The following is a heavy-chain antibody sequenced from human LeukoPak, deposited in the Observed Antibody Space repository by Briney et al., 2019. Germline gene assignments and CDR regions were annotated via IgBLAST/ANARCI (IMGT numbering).Heavy chain of an antibody. D-gene: IGHD2-21*02. CDR2: ISSSGSTI. CDR3: ASMTTYCGGDCYFFDY. CDR1: GFTFSDYY. V-gene: IGHV3-11*04. Sequence: GGSLRLSCAASGFTFSDYYMSWIRQAPGKGLEWVSYISSSGSTIYYADSVKGRFTISRDNAKNSLYLQMNSLRAEDTAVYYCASMTTYCGGDCYFFDYWGQGTLVTVSS. J-gene: IGHJ4*02.